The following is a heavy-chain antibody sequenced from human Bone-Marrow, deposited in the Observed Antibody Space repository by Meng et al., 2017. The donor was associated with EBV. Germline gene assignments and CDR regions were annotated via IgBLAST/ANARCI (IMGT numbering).Heavy chain of an antibody. D-gene: IGHD5-24*01. Sequence: QVPLQEPGPGLVKPSGTLSLPCAGSGGSISSRNWWSWVRQPPGKGLEWIGEIYHSGSTNYNPSLKSRVTISVDKSGNQFSLNLNSVTAADTAVYYCARGNAYNVPSFDYWGQGTLVTVSS. CDR3: ARGNAYNVPSFDY. CDR2: IYHSGST. CDR1: GGSISSRNW. V-gene: IGHV4-4*02. J-gene: IGHJ4*02.